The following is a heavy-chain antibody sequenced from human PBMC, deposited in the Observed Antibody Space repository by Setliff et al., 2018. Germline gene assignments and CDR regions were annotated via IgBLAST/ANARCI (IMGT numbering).Heavy chain of an antibody. J-gene: IGHJ3*02. CDR2: ISPYTGNT. Sequence: ASVKVSCKASGDTFSTYSLSWVRQAPGQGLEWMGWISPYTGNTYSAQRFQGRVTLTTDTTTSTSYMELRSLRSDDTAVYYCARPYDSGFYHQRDAYDIWGQGTMVTVSS. V-gene: IGHV1-18*01. CDR3: ARPYDSGFYHQRDAYDI. CDR1: GDTFSTYS. D-gene: IGHD3-22*01.